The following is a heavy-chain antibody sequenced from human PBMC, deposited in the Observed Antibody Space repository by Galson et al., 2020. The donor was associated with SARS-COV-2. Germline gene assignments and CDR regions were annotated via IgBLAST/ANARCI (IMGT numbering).Heavy chain of an antibody. Sequence: ASVKVSCKASGYTFTSYDINWVRQATGQGLEWMGWMNPNSGNTGYAQKFQGRVTMTRNTSISTAYMELSSLRSEDTAVYYCASIFYDFPNLQYYYGMDVWGQGTTVTVSS. CDR1: GYTFTSYD. J-gene: IGHJ6*02. D-gene: IGHD3-3*01. V-gene: IGHV1-8*01. CDR3: ASIFYDFPNLQYYYGMDV. CDR2: MNPNSGNT.